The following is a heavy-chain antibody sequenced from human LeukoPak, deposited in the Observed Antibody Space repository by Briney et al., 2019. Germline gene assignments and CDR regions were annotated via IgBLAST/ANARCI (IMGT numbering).Heavy chain of an antibody. Sequence: GGSLRLSCAASGFTVSNNYMSWVRQAPGKGLEWVSVVYSGGSTYSADSVKGRFTISRDNSKNTLYLRMNSLRAEDSAVYYCARDRYSYGFALDCWGQGTLVTVSS. CDR2: VYSGGST. V-gene: IGHV3-66*02. CDR1: GFTVSNNY. CDR3: ARDRYSYGFALDC. D-gene: IGHD5-18*01. J-gene: IGHJ4*02.